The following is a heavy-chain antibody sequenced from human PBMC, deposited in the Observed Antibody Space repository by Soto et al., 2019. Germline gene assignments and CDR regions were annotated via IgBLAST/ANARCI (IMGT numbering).Heavy chain of an antibody. J-gene: IGHJ6*02. CDR3: ARKAMRGPTGSYYYALDV. V-gene: IGHV1-8*01. CDR2: MNPNTGNR. CDR1: GYTFTSYD. Sequence: QVQLVQSGAEVKKPGASVKVSCKASGYTFTSYDINWVRQATGQGLEWMGWMNPNTGNRGTVQKFQGRVTMTRDTSTNTVYMELSSLRSDDTAVYYCARKAMRGPTGSYYYALDVWGQGTAVTVSS. D-gene: IGHD3-10*01.